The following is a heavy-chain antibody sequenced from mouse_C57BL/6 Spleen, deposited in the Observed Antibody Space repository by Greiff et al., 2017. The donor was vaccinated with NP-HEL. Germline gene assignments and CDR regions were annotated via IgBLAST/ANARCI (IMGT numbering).Heavy chain of an antibody. V-gene: IGHV1-69*01. CDR3: ARPHYYGSSGWYFDV. CDR2: IDPSDSYT. D-gene: IGHD1-1*01. Sequence: QVQLQQSGAELVMPGASVKLSCKASGYTFTSYWMHWVKQRPGQGLEWIGEIDPSDSYTNYNQKFKGKSTLTVDKSSSTAYMQLSSLTSEDSAVYYCARPHYYGSSGWYFDVWGTGTTVTVSS. CDR1: GYTFTSYW. J-gene: IGHJ1*03.